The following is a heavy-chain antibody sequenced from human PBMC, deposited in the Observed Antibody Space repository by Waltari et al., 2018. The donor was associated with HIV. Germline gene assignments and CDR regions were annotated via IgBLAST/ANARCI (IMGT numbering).Heavy chain of an antibody. Sequence: EVQLVESGGGLVQPGGSLRLSCEAPGSTRSSDWMTWVRQAPGKGLEWVANIKEDGSEKWYVDSVKGRFTISRDNAKNSVYLQMNSLRAEDTAVYYCARSRSDAFDLWGQGTMVTVSS. J-gene: IGHJ3*01. CDR3: ARSRSDAFDL. CDR2: IKEDGSEK. CDR1: GSTRSSDW. V-gene: IGHV3-7*01.